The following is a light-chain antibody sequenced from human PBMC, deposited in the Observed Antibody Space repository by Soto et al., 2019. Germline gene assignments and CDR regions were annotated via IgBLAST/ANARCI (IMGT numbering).Light chain of an antibody. CDR2: GAS. V-gene: IGKV3-20*01. CDR3: QHYGSSAYT. Sequence: EIELTQSPGTLSLSPGERATLSCRASQSVRSNYLAWYQQKPGQAPRLLIYGASSRATGIPDRFSGSGSGTDFTLTISRLEPEDFAVYYCQHYGSSAYTFGQGTTLEIK. CDR1: QSVRSNY. J-gene: IGKJ2*01.